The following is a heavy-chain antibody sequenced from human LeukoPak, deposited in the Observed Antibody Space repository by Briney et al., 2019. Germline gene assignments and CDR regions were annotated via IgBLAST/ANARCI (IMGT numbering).Heavy chain of an antibody. D-gene: IGHD6-19*01. Sequence: GGSLRLSCAASGFTFSDYYMSWIRQAPGKGLEWVSYISNSGSTIYYADSVKGRFTISRDNAKNSLYLQMNSLRAEDTAVYYCARDIAVAVFDYWGQGTLVTVSS. CDR2: ISNSGSTI. V-gene: IGHV3-11*04. CDR1: GFTFSDYY. J-gene: IGHJ4*02. CDR3: ARDIAVAVFDY.